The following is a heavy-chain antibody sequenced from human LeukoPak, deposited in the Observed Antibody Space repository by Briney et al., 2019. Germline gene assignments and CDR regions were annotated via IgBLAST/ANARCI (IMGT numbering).Heavy chain of an antibody. CDR1: GYTFTSYY. Sequence: GASVKVSCKASGYTFTSYYMHWVRQAPGQGLEWMGIINPSGGSTSYAQKFQGRVTMTRDTSTSTVYMELCSLRSEDTAVYYCARDWAPGAGYYHSLGYWGQGTLVTVSS. CDR2: INPSGGST. V-gene: IGHV1-46*01. CDR3: ARDWAPGAGYYHSLGY. J-gene: IGHJ4*02. D-gene: IGHD3-9*01.